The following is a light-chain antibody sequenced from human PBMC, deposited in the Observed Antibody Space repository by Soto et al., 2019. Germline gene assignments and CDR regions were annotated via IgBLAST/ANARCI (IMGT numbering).Light chain of an antibody. V-gene: IGKV3-20*01. Sequence: ESVLTQSPGTLSLSPGERATLSCRASQSVSNNYLAWYQQKPGQAPRLLISGASTRATGIPDRFSGSGSGTDFTLTISRLEPEDSAVYYCQQYGSSPTWTFGQGTKVDIK. CDR1: QSVSNNY. J-gene: IGKJ1*01. CDR2: GAS. CDR3: QQYGSSPTWT.